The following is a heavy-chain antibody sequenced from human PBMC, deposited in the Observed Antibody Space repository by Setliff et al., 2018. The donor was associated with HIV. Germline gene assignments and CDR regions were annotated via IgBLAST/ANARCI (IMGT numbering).Heavy chain of an antibody. CDR2: ISSSSSYI. CDR1: GFTFSSYS. J-gene: IGHJ4*02. Sequence: PGGSLRLSCAASGFTFSSYSMNWVRQAPGKGLEWVSSISSSSSYIYYADSVKGRFTISRDNAKNSLYLQMNSLRAEDTAVYYCARDLTMTYYYDSSGPEEFDYWGQGTPVTSPQ. V-gene: IGHV3-21*01. CDR3: ARDLTMTYYYDSSGPEEFDY. D-gene: IGHD3-22*01.